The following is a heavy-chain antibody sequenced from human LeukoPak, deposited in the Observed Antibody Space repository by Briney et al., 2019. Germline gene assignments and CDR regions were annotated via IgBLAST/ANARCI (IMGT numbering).Heavy chain of an antibody. J-gene: IGHJ3*02. V-gene: IGHV3-21*01. CDR1: GFTFSSYS. CDR2: ISSSSSYI. D-gene: IGHD2-21*02. CDR3: ARVGSTDSPHAFDI. Sequence: GGSPRLSCAASGFTFSSYSMNWVRQAPGKGLEWVSSISSSSSYIYYADSVKGRFTISRDNAKNTLYLQMNSLRAEDTSVYYCARVGSTDSPHAFDIWGQGTMVTVSS.